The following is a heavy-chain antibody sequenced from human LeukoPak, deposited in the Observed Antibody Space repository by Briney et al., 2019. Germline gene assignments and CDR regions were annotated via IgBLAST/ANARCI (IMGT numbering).Heavy chain of an antibody. Sequence: ASVKVSCKASGYTFTSYDINWVRQATGQGLEWMGWMNPNSGNTGYAQKFQGRVTMTRNTSISTAYMELSSLRSEDTAVYYCARGESSSWWLGHYYYYYGMDVWGQGTTVTVSS. D-gene: IGHD6-13*01. CDR2: MNPNSGNT. V-gene: IGHV1-8*01. CDR3: ARGESSSWWLGHYYYYYGMDV. CDR1: GYTFTSYD. J-gene: IGHJ6*02.